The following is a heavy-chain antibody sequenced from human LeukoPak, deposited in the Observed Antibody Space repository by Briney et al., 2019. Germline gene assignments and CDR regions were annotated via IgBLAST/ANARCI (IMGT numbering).Heavy chain of an antibody. Sequence: GGSLRLSCATSGFTFSSNWMSWVRHVPGRGLDWVANIKPDGSAQYYAASVKGRFTISRDNAKNSVYLQMNSLRAEDTAVYYCAREPTVTTSGYWGQGTLVTVSS. D-gene: IGHD4-17*01. J-gene: IGHJ4*02. CDR3: AREPTVTTSGY. CDR1: GFTFSSNW. CDR2: IKPDGSAQ. V-gene: IGHV3-7*01.